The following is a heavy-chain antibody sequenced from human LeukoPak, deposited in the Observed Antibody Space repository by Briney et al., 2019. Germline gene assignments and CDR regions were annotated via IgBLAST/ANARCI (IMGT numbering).Heavy chain of an antibody. CDR3: ARGYYDSSGYGYWYFDL. V-gene: IGHV4-59*01. D-gene: IGHD3-22*01. Sequence: SETLSLTCTVSGGSISSYYWSWIRQPPGKGLEWIGYIYYSGSTNYNPSLKSRVTISVDTSKNQFSLKLSSVTAADTAVYYCARGYYDSSGYGYWYFDLWGRGTLVTVSS. CDR1: GGSISSYY. J-gene: IGHJ2*01. CDR2: IYYSGST.